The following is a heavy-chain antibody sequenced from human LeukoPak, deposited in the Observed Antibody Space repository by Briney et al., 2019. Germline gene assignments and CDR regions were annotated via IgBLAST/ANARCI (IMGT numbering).Heavy chain of an antibody. CDR3: ARDNWSGYYDSSGYHDYYYGMDV. J-gene: IGHJ6*02. V-gene: IGHV4-61*01. D-gene: IGHD3-22*01. CDR1: GGSVSSGSYY. Sequence: KPSETLSLTCTVSGGSVSSGSYYWSWIRQPPGKGLEWIGYTYYSGSTNYNPSLKSRVTISVDTSKNQFSLKLSSVTAADTAVYYCARDNWSGYYDSSGYHDYYYGMDVWGQGTTVTVSS. CDR2: TYYSGST.